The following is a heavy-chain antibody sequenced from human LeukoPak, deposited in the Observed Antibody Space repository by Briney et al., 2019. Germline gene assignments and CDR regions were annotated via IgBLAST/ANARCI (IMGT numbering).Heavy chain of an antibody. CDR2: IYNSGTT. Sequence: SETLFLTCTVSGYSITSFYWSWIRRPPGKGLEWIGYIYNSGTTNYNPSLKSRVTISIDTSKNQFFLKLNSVTAADTAVYYCATSTVWGTWHNWGQGTLVTVSS. V-gene: IGHV4-59*01. CDR3: ATSTVWGTWHN. CDR1: GYSITSFY. J-gene: IGHJ4*02. D-gene: IGHD3-16*01.